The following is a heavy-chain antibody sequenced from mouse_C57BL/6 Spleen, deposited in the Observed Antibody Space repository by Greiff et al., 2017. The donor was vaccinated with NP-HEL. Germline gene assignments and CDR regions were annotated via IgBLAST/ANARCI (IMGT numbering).Heavy chain of an antibody. D-gene: IGHD2-1*01. CDR2: IDPNSGGT. J-gene: IGHJ4*01. Sequence: QSCKASGYTFTSYWMHWVKQRPGRGLEWIGRIDPNSGGTKYNEKFKSKATLTVDKPSSTAYMQLSSLTSEDSAVYYCAREGIYYGNYEEMDYWGQGTSVTVSS. CDR3: AREGIYYGNYEEMDY. V-gene: IGHV1-72*01. CDR1: GYTFTSYW.